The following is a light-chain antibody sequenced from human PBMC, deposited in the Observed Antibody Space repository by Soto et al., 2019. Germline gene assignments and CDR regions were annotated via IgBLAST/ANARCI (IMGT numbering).Light chain of an antibody. CDR2: DVS. V-gene: IGLV2-14*03. CDR3: SSFTSSDTLVV. J-gene: IGLJ2*01. CDR1: SSDVGGYNF. Sequence: QSALTQAASVSGSPGQSITISCTGTSSDVGGYNFVSWYQHHPAKAPKLMIYDVSNRPSGVSNRFSGSKSGNTASLTISGLQAEDEAHYYCSSFTSSDTLVVFGGGTKVTVL.